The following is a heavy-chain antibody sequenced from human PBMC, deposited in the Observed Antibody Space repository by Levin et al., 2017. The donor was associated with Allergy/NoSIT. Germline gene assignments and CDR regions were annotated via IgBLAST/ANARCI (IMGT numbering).Heavy chain of an antibody. V-gene: IGHV3-30*18. CDR2: ISYDGSNK. CDR1: GFTFSSYG. D-gene: IGHD3-22*01. J-gene: IGHJ2*01. Sequence: PGGSLRLSCAASGFTFSSYGMHWVRQAPGKGLEWVAVISYDGSNKYYADSVKGRFTISRDNSKNTLYLQMNSLRAEDTAVYYCAKDAWNYYDSSGYYYPAGWYFDLWGRGTLVTVSS. CDR3: AKDAWNYYDSSGYYYPAGWYFDL.